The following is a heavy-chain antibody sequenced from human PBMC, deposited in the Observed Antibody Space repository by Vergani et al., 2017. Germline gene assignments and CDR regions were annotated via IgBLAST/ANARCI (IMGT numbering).Heavy chain of an antibody. D-gene: IGHD6-6*01. J-gene: IGHJ3*02. Sequence: QVQLVESGGGVVQPGRSLRLSCAASGFTFSSYAMHWVRQAPGKGLEWVAVISYDGSNKYYADSVKGRFTISRDNSKNTLYLQMNSLRAEDTAVYYCAIPKYSSSSGAFDIWGQGTMVTVSS. CDR1: GFTFSSYA. CDR2: ISYDGSNK. CDR3: AIPKYSSSSGAFDI. V-gene: IGHV3-30*01.